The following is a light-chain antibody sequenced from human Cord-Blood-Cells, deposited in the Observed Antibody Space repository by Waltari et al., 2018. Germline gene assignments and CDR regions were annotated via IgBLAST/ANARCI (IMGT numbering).Light chain of an antibody. Sequence: NFMLTQPHSVSESPGKTVTISCTRSSGSIASNYVQWYQQRPGSSPTTVIYEENQRPSGVPDRFSGSIDSSSNSAYLTSSGLKTEDEADYYCQSYDSSNQVFGGGTKLTVL. CDR3: QSYDSSNQV. CDR1: SGSIASNY. J-gene: IGLJ3*02. V-gene: IGLV6-57*01. CDR2: EEN.